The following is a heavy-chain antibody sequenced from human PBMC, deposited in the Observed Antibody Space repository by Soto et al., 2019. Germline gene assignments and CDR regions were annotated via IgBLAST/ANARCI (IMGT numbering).Heavy chain of an antibody. D-gene: IGHD3-3*01. Sequence: PGGSLRLSCAASWFTFSGSAMHWVRQASGNGLEWVGRIRSKANSYATAYAASVKGRFTISRDDSKNTAYLQMNSLKTEDTAVYYCTSLLYDFWSGYRPGWGQGTLVTVSS. CDR1: WFTFSGSA. CDR2: IRSKANSYAT. CDR3: TSLLYDFWSGYRPG. V-gene: IGHV3-73*01. J-gene: IGHJ4*02.